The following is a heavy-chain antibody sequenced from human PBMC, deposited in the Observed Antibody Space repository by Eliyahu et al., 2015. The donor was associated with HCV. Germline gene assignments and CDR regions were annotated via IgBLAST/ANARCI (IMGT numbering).Heavy chain of an antibody. CDR1: GFTFSTYG. J-gene: IGHJ3*02. CDR2: IRYDGSIK. Sequence: QVQLVEPGGGVVQPGGSLRLSCAASGFTFSTYGXXWVRXAPGKGLEWVSFIRYDGSIKKYADSVKDRFTISRDNSKNTLFLQMNSLRAEDTAVYYCAKAAYCSSADCYAAGLRWYPDDAFDIWGRGTMVIVSS. D-gene: IGHD4-23*01. V-gene: IGHV3-30*02. CDR3: AKAAYCSSADCYAAGLRWYPDDAFDI.